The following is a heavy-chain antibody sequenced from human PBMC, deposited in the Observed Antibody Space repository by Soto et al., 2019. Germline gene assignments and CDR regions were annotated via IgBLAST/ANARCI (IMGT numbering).Heavy chain of an antibody. CDR3: ARWGDYGQSYYYGMDV. J-gene: IGHJ6*02. V-gene: IGHV1-2*04. CDR1: GYTLTRYY. CDR2: INPNSGGT. D-gene: IGHD4-17*01. Sequence: ASLKGSCQGSGYTLTRYYIHRVRQAPGKGLEWMGWINPNSGGTNYAQKFQGWVTMTRDTSISTAYMELSRLRSDDTAVYYCARWGDYGQSYYYGMDVWGQGTTVTVSS.